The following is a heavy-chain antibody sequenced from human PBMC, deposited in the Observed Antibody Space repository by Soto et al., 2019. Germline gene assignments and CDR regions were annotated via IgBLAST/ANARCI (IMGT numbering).Heavy chain of an antibody. V-gene: IGHV1-18*01. CDR2: ISAHNGNT. J-gene: IGHJ4*02. Sequence: RASVKVSCKASGFSLSTYGITWVRQAPGQGLEWVAWISAHNGNTNYAQKLQGRLTVTTDTSTGTAYMDLRSLISDDTAMYYCARGIGFGGLYFDYWGQGTTVTVYS. CDR3: ARGIGFGGLYFDY. CDR1: GFSLSTYG. D-gene: IGHD1-26*01.